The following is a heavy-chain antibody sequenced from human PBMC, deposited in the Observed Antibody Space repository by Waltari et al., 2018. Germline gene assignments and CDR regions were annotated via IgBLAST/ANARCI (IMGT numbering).Heavy chain of an antibody. CDR1: GGSISIYY. V-gene: IGHV4-59*01. Sequence: QVQLQESGPGLVKPSETLSLTCTVSGGSISIYYWSWIRQPPGKGLEWIGYIYYSGSTNYNPSLKSRVTISVDTSKNQFSLKLSSVTAADTAVYYCARGIQLFDYWGQGTLVTVSS. J-gene: IGHJ4*02. CDR3: ARGIQLFDY. D-gene: IGHD5-18*01. CDR2: IYYSGST.